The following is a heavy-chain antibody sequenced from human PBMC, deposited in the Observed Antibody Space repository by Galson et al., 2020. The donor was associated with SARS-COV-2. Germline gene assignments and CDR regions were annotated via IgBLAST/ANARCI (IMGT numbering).Heavy chain of an antibody. V-gene: IGHV4-39*07. J-gene: IGHJ6*02. CDR3: ARGPRSWGYYYYYGMDV. D-gene: IGHD7-27*01. CDR1: GGSSSSSSYY. Sequence: SETLSLTCTVSGGSSSSSSYYWGWIRQPPGKGLEWIGSIYYSGSTYYNPSLKSRVTISVDTSKNQFSLKLSSVTAADTAVYYCARGPRSWGYYYYYGMDVWGQGTTVTVSS. CDR2: IYYSGST.